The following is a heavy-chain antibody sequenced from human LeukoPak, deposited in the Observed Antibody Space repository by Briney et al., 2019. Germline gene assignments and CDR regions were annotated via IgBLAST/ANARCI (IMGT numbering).Heavy chain of an antibody. V-gene: IGHV1-69*13. D-gene: IGHD7-27*01. J-gene: IGHJ6*02. CDR3: ARTGRRSLKVEQINWALLPYYYYYYGMDV. Sequence: ASVKVSCKASGGTFSSYAISWVPQAPGQGLEWMGGIIPIFGTANYAQKFQGRVTITADESTSTAYMELSSLRSEDTAVYYCARTGRRSLKVEQINWALLPYYYYYYGMDVWGQGTTVTVSS. CDR1: GGTFSSYA. CDR2: IIPIFGTA.